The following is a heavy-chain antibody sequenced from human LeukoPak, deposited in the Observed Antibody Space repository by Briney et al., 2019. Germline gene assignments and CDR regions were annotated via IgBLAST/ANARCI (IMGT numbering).Heavy chain of an antibody. V-gene: IGHV4-4*07. D-gene: IGHD3-3*01. Sequence: MLSETLSLTCTVSGGLISSYYWSWIRQPAGKGLEWIGRIYTSGSTNYNPSLKSRVTMSVDTSKNQFSLKLSSVTAADTAVYYCARDPTDFWSGSYYFDYWGQGTLVTVSS. CDR1: GGLISSYY. CDR3: ARDPTDFWSGSYYFDY. J-gene: IGHJ4*02. CDR2: IYTSGST.